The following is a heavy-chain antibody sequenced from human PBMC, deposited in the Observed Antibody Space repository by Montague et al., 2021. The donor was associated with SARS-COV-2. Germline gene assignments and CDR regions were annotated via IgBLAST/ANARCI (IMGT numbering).Heavy chain of an antibody. V-gene: IGHV4-39*01. J-gene: IGHJ3*02. CDR3: ATYYDILTGYYIDAFDI. CDR2: IYYSGST. D-gene: IGHD3-9*01. Sequence: SETLSLTCAVSGDSINSSSYYWGWIRQPPGKGLEWIGSIYYSGSTYYNPSLKSRVTISVDTSKNQFPLKLSSVTAADTAVYYCATYYDILTGYYIDAFDIWGQGTMVTVSS. CDR1: GDSINSSSYY.